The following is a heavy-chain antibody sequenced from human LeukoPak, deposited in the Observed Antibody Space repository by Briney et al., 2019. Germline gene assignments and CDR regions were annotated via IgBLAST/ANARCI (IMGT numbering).Heavy chain of an antibody. CDR1: GGSISSYY. Sequence: PSETLSLTCTVSGGSISSYYWSWIRQPPGKGLEWIGYIYYSGSTYYNPSLKSRVTISVDTSKNQFSLKLSSVTAADTAVYYCARVDSSSWHGYYYYYYMDVWGKGTTVTVSS. CDR2: IYYSGST. D-gene: IGHD6-13*01. CDR3: ARVDSSSWHGYYYYYYMDV. V-gene: IGHV4-59*12. J-gene: IGHJ6*03.